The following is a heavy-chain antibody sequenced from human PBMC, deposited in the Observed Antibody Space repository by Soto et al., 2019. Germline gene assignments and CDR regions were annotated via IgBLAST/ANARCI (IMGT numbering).Heavy chain of an antibody. D-gene: IGHD2-2*01. J-gene: IGHJ5*02. CDR2: INAGNGNT. CDR3: ARGDGYPYCSSTSCYRRCFDP. CDR1: GYTFTSYA. Sequence: ASVKVSCKASGYTFTSYAMHWVRQAPGQRLEWMGGINAGNGNTKYSQKFQGRVTITRDTSASTAYMEVSSLRSEDTAVYYCARGDGYPYCSSTSCYRRCFDPWGQGTRVTVSS. V-gene: IGHV1-3*01.